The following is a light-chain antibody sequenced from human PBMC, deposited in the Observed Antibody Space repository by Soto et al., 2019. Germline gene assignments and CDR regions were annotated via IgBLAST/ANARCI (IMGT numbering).Light chain of an antibody. J-gene: IGLJ3*02. CDR1: SSDVGSYNL. V-gene: IGLV2-23*01. CDR3: CSYAGSSTWV. Sequence: QSALTQPASVSGSPGQSITISCTGTSSDVGSYNLVSWYQQHPGKAPKLMIYEGSKRPSGVSNRFSGSQSGNTASLTISGLQAEDEAYYYCCSYAGSSTWVFGGGTKLTVL. CDR2: EGS.